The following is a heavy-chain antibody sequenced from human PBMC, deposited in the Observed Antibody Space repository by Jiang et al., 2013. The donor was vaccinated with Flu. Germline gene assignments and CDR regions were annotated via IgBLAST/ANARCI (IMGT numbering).Heavy chain of an antibody. CDR1: GYTFTSYA. Sequence: GAEVKKPGASVKVSCKASGYTFTSYAMHWVRQAPGQRLEWMGWINAGNGNTKYSQKFQGRVTITRDTSASTAYMELSSLRSEDTAVYYCARAPPRKDGDYARDWGQGTLVTVSS. V-gene: IGHV1-3*01. J-gene: IGHJ4*02. CDR3: ARAPPRKDGDYARD. D-gene: IGHD4-17*01. CDR2: INAGNGNT.